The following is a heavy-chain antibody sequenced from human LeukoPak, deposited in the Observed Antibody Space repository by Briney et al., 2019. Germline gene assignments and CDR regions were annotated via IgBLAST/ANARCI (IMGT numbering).Heavy chain of an antibody. CDR1: GYTFTSYD. Sequence: ASVKVSCKASGYTFTSYDINWVRQATGQGLEWMGWMNPNSGNTGYAQKFQGRVTMTRNTSISTAYMELSSLRSEDTAVYYCTTDGYSGYEGLYDYWGQGTLVTVSS. CDR3: TTDGYSGYEGLYDY. D-gene: IGHD5-12*01. J-gene: IGHJ4*02. CDR2: MNPNSGNT. V-gene: IGHV1-8*01.